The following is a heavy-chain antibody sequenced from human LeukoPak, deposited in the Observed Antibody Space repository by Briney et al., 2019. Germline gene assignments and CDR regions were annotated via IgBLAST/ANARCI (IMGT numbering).Heavy chain of an antibody. J-gene: IGHJ4*02. CDR3: ARGGPEWPLDY. CDR1: GFSFNSNA. Sequence: GGSLRLSCAASGFSFNSNAMSWVRQAPGKGLEWLSVISGSGGSTYYADSVKGRFTISGDNSKNTLYLQMNSLRAEDTAVYYCARGGPEWPLDYWGQGTLVTVSS. D-gene: IGHD3-3*01. CDR2: ISGSGGST. V-gene: IGHV3-23*01.